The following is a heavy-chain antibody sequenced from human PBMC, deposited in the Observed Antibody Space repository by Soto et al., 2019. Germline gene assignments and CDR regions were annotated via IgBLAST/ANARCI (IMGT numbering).Heavy chain of an antibody. Sequence: ASVKVSCKASGYTFTSYDINWVRQATGQGLEWMGWMNPNSGNTGYARKFQGRVTMTRNTSISTAYMELSSLRSEDTAVYYCARGAPYYYDSSGYPFDIWGQGTMVTVSS. CDR2: MNPNSGNT. V-gene: IGHV1-8*01. J-gene: IGHJ3*02. CDR1: GYTFTSYD. D-gene: IGHD3-22*01. CDR3: ARGAPYYYDSSGYPFDI.